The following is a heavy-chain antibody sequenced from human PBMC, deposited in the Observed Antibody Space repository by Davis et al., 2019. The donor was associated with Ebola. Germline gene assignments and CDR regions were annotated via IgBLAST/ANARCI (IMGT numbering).Heavy chain of an antibody. D-gene: IGHD2-15*01. CDR1: GFTFSSYA. J-gene: IGHJ4*02. CDR2: ISAIGGDT. Sequence: GESLKISCAASGFTFSSYAMSWVRQAPGKGLEWVSRISAIGGDTYYADSVKGRFTISRDNSKNTLYLQMNSLRAEDTAVYYCAKPAGYCSGGSCYPYFDYWGQGTLVTVSS. V-gene: IGHV3-23*01. CDR3: AKPAGYCSGGSCYPYFDY.